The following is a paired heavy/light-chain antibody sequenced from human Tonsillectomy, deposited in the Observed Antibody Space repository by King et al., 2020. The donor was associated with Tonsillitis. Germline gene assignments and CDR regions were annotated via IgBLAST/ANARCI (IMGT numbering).Light chain of an antibody. V-gene: IGLV2-11*01. CDR1: RSDVGTYDY. CDR2: DVT. J-gene: IGLJ1*01. Sequence: QSALTQPRSVSASPGQSVTISCTGSRSDVGTYDYVSWYRHHPGKAPKLIIYDVTKRPSGVPARFSGSKSGNTASLTISGLQADDEADYYCSSYAGSHIFYVFGTGTEVTVL. CDR3: SSYAGSHIFYV.
Heavy chain of an antibody. V-gene: IGHV5-51*01. CDR3: ARRGFAGGDWFDP. CDR2: IFPDDSDT. D-gene: IGHD3-16*01. Sequence: EVQLVQSGAEVKKPGESLKISCKGSGDSFTNYWIGWVRQRPGQGLEWLGIIFPDDSDTRYSPSFEGQVTMSADKSTDTAYLQWSSLKASDTAMYYCARRGFAGGDWFDPWGQGTMVTVSS. CDR1: GDSFTNYW. J-gene: IGHJ5*02.